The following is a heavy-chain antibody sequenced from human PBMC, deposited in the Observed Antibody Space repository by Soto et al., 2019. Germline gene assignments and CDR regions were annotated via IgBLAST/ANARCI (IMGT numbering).Heavy chain of an antibody. CDR2: ISGSGVST. CDR3: AKVGGGLLYYGMDV. J-gene: IGHJ6*02. CDR1: GFTFSSYA. D-gene: IGHD1-26*01. Sequence: EVQLLESGGGLVQPGGSLRLSCAASGFTFSSYAMSWVRQAPGKGLEWVSAISGSGVSTYYADSVKGRFTISRDNSKNTLYLQMNSLRAEDTAVYYCAKVGGGLLYYGMDVWGQGTTVTVSS. V-gene: IGHV3-23*01.